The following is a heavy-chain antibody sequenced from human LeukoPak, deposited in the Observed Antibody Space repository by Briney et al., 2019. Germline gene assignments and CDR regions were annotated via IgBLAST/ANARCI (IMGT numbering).Heavy chain of an antibody. CDR2: IRYDGGRK. J-gene: IGHJ4*02. CDR3: AKDSTGITTVTGDGY. Sequence: GGSLRLPCAASGFTFSTYGMHWVRQAPGKGLEWVALIRYDGGRKYLADSVKGPFTISRDNSKNTLYLQMNSLRAEDTAVYYCAKDSTGITTVTGDGYWGQGTLVTVSS. CDR1: GFTFSTYG. D-gene: IGHD4-17*01. V-gene: IGHV3-30*02.